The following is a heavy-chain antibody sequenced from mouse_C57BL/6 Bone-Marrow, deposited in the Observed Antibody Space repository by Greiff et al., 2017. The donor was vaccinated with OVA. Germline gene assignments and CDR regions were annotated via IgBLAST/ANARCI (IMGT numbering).Heavy chain of an antibody. J-gene: IGHJ1*03. D-gene: IGHD1-3*01. Sequence: VQLKESGPELVKPGASVKISCKASGYSFTDYNMNWVKQSNGKSLEWIGVINPNYGTTSYNQKFKGKATLTVDQSSSTAYMQLNSLTSEDSAVYYGEGSSWYFDVWGTGTTVTVSS. CDR3: EGSSWYFDV. CDR1: GYSFTDYN. V-gene: IGHV1-39*01. CDR2: INPNYGTT.